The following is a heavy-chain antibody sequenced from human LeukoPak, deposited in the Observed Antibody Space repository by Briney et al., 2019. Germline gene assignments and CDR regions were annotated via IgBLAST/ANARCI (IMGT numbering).Heavy chain of an antibody. J-gene: IGHJ4*02. Sequence: GGSLRLSCAAYGFTVSSNYMSWVRQAPGKGLEWVSVIYSGGSTYYADSVKGRFTISRDNSKNTLYLQMNSLRAEDTAVYYCAKRARYCSSTSCYIWGHFDYWGQGTLVTVSS. CDR3: AKRARYCSSTSCYIWGHFDY. CDR1: GFTVSSNY. D-gene: IGHD2-2*02. V-gene: IGHV3-53*01. CDR2: IYSGGST.